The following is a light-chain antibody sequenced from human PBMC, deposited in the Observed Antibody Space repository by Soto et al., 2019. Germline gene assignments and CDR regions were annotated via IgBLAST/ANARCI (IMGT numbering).Light chain of an antibody. V-gene: IGKV1-33*01. Sequence: DIQLTQSPSSLSASIGDRVTITCQASQDISIYLNWYQQKPGNAPNLLIYDASNLETGVPSRFTGSGSGTDFTFTITSLQPEDIATYYCQHYDNLPLTFGGGTKVGIK. J-gene: IGKJ4*01. CDR2: DAS. CDR3: QHYDNLPLT. CDR1: QDISIY.